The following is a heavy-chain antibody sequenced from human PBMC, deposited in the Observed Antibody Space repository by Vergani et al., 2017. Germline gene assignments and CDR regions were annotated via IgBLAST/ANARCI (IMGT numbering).Heavy chain of an antibody. CDR1: GYTFTSYY. D-gene: IGHD2-2*02. Sequence: QVQLVQSGAEVKKPGASVKVSCQASGYTFTSYYIHWVRQAPGQGLEWMGIINPSGGSTNYAQKFQGRVTMTRDTSTSTVFMELSSLRSEDTAVYYCARGCGSISCYKRGEDWFDPWGQGTLVTVSS. J-gene: IGHJ5*02. CDR2: INPSGGST. CDR3: ARGCGSISCYKRGEDWFDP. V-gene: IGHV1-46*01.